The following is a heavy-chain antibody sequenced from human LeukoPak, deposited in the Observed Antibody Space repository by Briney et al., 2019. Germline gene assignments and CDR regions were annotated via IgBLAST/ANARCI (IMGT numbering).Heavy chain of an antibody. CDR1: GGSISSYY. V-gene: IGHV4-59*01. CDR2: IYYSGST. D-gene: IGHD3-3*01. CDR3: ARATDYDFWSGYSSWGHLNWFDP. J-gene: IGHJ5*02. Sequence: PSETLSLTCTVSGGSISSYYWSWIRQPPGKGLEWIGYIYYSGSTNYNPSLKSRVTISVDTSKNQFSPKLSSVTAADTAVYYCARATDYDFWSGYSSWGHLNWFDPWGQGTLVTVSS.